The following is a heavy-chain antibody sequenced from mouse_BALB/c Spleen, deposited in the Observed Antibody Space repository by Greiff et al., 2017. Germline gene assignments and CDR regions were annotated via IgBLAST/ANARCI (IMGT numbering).Heavy chain of an antibody. Sequence: QVQLQQSGAELVRPGTSVKVSCKASGYAFTNYLIEWVKQRPGQGLEWIGVINPGSGGTNYNEKFKGKATLTADKSSSTAYMQLSSLTSDDSAVYFCARSEDGYYRYAMDYWGQGTSVTVSS. V-gene: IGHV1-54*01. CDR1: GYAFTNYL. D-gene: IGHD2-3*01. CDR2: INPGSGGT. CDR3: ARSEDGYYRYAMDY. J-gene: IGHJ4*01.